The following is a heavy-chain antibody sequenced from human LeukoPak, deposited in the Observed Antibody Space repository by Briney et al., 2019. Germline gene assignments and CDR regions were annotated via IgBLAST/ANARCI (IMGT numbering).Heavy chain of an antibody. CDR1: GYTFTGYY. CDR2: INPNSGGT. CDR3: ARVSGITMIVVVMDFDY. J-gene: IGHJ4*02. Sequence: ASVKVSCKASGYTFTGYYMHWVRQAPGQGLEWMGWINPNSGGTNYAQKFQGRVTMTRDTSTSPAYMELSRLRFDDTAVYYCARVSGITMIVVVMDFDYWGQGTLVTVSS. V-gene: IGHV1-2*02. D-gene: IGHD3-22*01.